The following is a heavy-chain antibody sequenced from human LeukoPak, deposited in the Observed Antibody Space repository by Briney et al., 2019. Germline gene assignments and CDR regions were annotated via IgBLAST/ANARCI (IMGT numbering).Heavy chain of an antibody. D-gene: IGHD6-19*01. Sequence: ASVKVSCKASGYTFTAYYIHWVRQAPGQGLEWMGWMNPNSGGTNYAQKFQGRVTMTRDTSISTAYMELSRLRSDDTAVYYCAAVAGLGNAFDIWGQGTMVTVSS. V-gene: IGHV1-2*02. CDR3: AAVAGLGNAFDI. J-gene: IGHJ3*02. CDR2: MNPNSGGT. CDR1: GYTFTAYY.